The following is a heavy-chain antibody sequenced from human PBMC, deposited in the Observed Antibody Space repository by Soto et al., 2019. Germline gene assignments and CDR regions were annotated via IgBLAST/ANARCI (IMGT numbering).Heavy chain of an antibody. CDR3: AKCAYGSYYYGMDV. J-gene: IGHJ6*02. D-gene: IGHD3-10*01. V-gene: IGHV3-43D*04. CDR2: ISWDGGST. CDR1: GFTFDDYA. Sequence: GGSLRLSCAASGFTFDDYAMHWVRQAPGKGLEWVSLISWDGGSTYYADSVKGRFTISRDNSKNSLYLQMNSLRAEDTALYYCAKCAYGSYYYGMDVWGQGTTVTVYS.